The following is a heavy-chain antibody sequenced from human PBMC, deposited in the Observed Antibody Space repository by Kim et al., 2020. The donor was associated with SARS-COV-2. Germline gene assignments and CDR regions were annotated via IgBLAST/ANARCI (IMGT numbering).Heavy chain of an antibody. D-gene: IGHD2-15*01. Sequence: GGSLRLSCAASGFTFSSYGMHWVRQAPGKGLEWVAVIWYDGSNKYYADSVKGRFTISRDNSKNTLYPQMNSLRAEDTAVYYCARDRSAIYGMDVWGQGTTVTVSS. J-gene: IGHJ6*02. CDR1: GFTFSSYG. V-gene: IGHV3-33*01. CDR3: ARDRSAIYGMDV. CDR2: IWYDGSNK.